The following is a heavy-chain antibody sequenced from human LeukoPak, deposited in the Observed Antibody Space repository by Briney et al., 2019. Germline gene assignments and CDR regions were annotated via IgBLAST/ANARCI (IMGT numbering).Heavy chain of an antibody. D-gene: IGHD3-10*01. J-gene: IGHJ5*02. CDR3: ARDTIRGMFNLWFDP. V-gene: IGHV1-2*02. CDR2: INPNSGGT. CDR1: GYTFTGYY. Sequence: GASVKVSCKASGYTFTGYYLHWVRQAPGQGLEWMGWINPNSGGTNYAQKFQGRVTMTRDTSISTAYMELSRLRSEDTAVYYCARDTIRGMFNLWFDPWGQGTLVTVSS.